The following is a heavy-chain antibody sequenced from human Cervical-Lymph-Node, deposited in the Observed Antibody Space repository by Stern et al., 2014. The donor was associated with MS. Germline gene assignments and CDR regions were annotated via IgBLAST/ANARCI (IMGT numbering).Heavy chain of an antibody. CDR3: ARDRNGDYDFDF. D-gene: IGHD4-17*01. CDR1: GFTFDGYS. Sequence: EVHLVESGGGLVKPGGSLRLSCAASGFTFDGYSMNWVRQAPGKGLEWVSSISSVSSYIYYADSVKGRFTISRDNAKNSLFLQMDSLSAEDTAVYYCARDRNGDYDFDFWGQGTLVTVSS. CDR2: ISSVSSYI. J-gene: IGHJ4*02. V-gene: IGHV3-21*01.